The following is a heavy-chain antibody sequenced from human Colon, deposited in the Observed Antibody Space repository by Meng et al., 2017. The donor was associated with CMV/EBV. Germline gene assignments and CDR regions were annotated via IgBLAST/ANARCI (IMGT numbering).Heavy chain of an antibody. Sequence: GESLEISCTASGFQCSDHYMEWVRQAPGGGLGWGGVTRSKDQKYTPDYAAAVKGRFTVSRDDSKNSLYLQMNSLQTEDSAFYYCVRMFYFVSGSSWGMDVWGQGTTVTVSS. CDR1: GFQCSDHY. V-gene: IGHV3-72*01. J-gene: IGHJ6*02. CDR2: TRSKDQKYTP. CDR3: VRMFYFVSGSSWGMDV. D-gene: IGHD3-10*01.